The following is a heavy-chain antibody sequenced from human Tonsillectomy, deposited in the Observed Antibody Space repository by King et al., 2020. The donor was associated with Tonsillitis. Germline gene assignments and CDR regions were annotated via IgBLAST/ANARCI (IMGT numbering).Heavy chain of an antibody. D-gene: IGHD3-10*01. J-gene: IGHJ4*02. Sequence: VQLVESGGGVVQPGRSLRLSCAASGFTFSSYTMHWVRQAPGKGLEWVAVITYDGSDKYYADSVKGQFTISRDNSKNKMYLQMNSLRAEDTAVYFCARDPDGYYLDSWGQGTLVTVSS. CDR1: GFTFSSYT. V-gene: IGHV3-30*04. CDR2: ITYDGSDK. CDR3: ARDPDGYYLDS.